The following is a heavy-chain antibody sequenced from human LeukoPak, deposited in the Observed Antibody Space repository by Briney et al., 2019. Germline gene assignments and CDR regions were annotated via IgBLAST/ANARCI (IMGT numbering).Heavy chain of an antibody. V-gene: IGHV3-23*01. J-gene: IGHJ4*02. CDR1: GFTFSSYA. CDR3: ARDSMVRGDVGY. D-gene: IGHD3-10*01. Sequence: GGSLRLSCAASGFTFSSYAMSWVRQAPGKGLEWVSAISGSGGSTYYADSVKGRFTISRDNSKNTLYLQMNSLRAEDTAVYYCARDSMVRGDVGYWGQGTLVTVSS. CDR2: ISGSGGST.